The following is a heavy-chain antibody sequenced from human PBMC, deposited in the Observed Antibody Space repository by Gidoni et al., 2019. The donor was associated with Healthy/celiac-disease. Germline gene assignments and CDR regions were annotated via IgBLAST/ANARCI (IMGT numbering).Heavy chain of an antibody. V-gene: IGHV4-59*08. CDR3: ARHLSYDSTCDY. J-gene: IGHJ4*02. Sequence: QVQLLEWGPELVKPSETMSLSCTVAGGTISSYYWTWIRQPPGKGLEWIGYISYSGRTIYNPSRKSRVTISVDTSKNQFSLKLSSVTAADTAGYYCARHLSYDSTCDYWCQGTLVTFSS. D-gene: IGHD3-22*01. CDR2: ISYSGRT. CDR1: GGTISSYY.